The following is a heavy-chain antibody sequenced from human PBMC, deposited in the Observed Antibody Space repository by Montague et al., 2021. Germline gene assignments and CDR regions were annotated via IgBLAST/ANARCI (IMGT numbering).Heavy chain of an antibody. CDR1: GGSISNYF. V-gene: IGHV4-59*13. Sequence: SETLSLTCTVSGGSISNYFWTWIRQPPGKGLEWIGFISYSGRTNFNPSLKSRVTISLDTSKNQFSLNLSSVTAADTAVYYCARGTTTDVFDIWGQGTMVTVSS. CDR2: ISYSGRT. CDR3: ARGTTTDVFDI. J-gene: IGHJ3*02. D-gene: IGHD1-1*01.